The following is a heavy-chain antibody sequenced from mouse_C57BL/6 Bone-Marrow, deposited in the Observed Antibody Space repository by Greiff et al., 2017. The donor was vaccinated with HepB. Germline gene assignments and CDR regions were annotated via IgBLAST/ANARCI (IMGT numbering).Heavy chain of an antibody. CDR1: GYTFTGYW. CDR2: ILPGSGST. Sequence: VKLMESGAELMKPGDSVKLSCKATGYTFTGYWIEWVKQRPGHGLEWIGEILPGSGSTYNNEKFKGKATFTADTSSNTAYMQLSSLTTEDSAIYYCAISGTGDIDYWGQGTTLTVSS. J-gene: IGHJ2*01. D-gene: IGHD2-13*01. V-gene: IGHV1-9*01. CDR3: AISGTGDIDY.